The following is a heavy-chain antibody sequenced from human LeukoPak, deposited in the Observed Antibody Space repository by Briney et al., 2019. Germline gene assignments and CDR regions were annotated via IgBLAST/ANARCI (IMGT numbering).Heavy chain of an antibody. D-gene: IGHD3-22*01. J-gene: IGHJ4*02. CDR1: GDSIRSTSYY. Sequence: SETPSLTCTVSGDSIRSTSYYWGWIRQPPGKGLEWIGSIYYSGDTYYNPSLKSRVTIAVDTSKNQFSLKLNSVTAADTAVYYCARRKSFYDSSGYFDHWGRGTLVTVS. CDR2: IYYSGDT. V-gene: IGHV4-39*01. CDR3: ARRKSFYDSSGYFDH.